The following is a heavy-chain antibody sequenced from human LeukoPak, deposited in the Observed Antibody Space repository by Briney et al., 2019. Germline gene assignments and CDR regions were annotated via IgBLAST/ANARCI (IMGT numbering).Heavy chain of an antibody. CDR3: ARGDTIFGVVICFDY. CDR1: GFTFSSYA. CDR2: ISYDGSNK. Sequence: GRSLRLSCAASGFTFSSYAMHWVRQAPGKGLEWVAVISYDGSNKYYADSVKGRFTISRDNSKNTLYLQMNSLRAEDTAVYYCARGDTIFGVVICFDYWGQGTLVTVSS. V-gene: IGHV3-30-3*01. J-gene: IGHJ4*02. D-gene: IGHD3-3*01.